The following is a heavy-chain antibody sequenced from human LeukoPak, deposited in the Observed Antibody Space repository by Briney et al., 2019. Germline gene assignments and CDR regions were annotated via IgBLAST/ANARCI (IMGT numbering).Heavy chain of an antibody. Sequence: SETLSLTCTVSGGSISSYYWSWIRQPPGRGLEWIGYIYYSGSTNYNPSLKSRVTISVDTSKNQFSLKLSSVTAADTAVYYCARYSGSYSNWFDPWDQGTLVTVSS. V-gene: IGHV4-59*08. CDR3: ARYSGSYSNWFDP. D-gene: IGHD1-26*01. CDR1: GGSISSYY. CDR2: IYYSGST. J-gene: IGHJ5*02.